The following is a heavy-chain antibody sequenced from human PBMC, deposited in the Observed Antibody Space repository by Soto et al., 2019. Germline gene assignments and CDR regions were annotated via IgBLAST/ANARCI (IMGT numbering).Heavy chain of an antibody. CDR3: ARMRILHAFDI. Sequence: SCKASGFTFSSYSMNWVRQAPGKGLEWVSSISSSSSYIYYADSVKGRFTISRDNAKNSLYLQMNSLRAEDTAVYYCARMRILHAFDIWGQGTMVTVSS. V-gene: IGHV3-21*01. CDR2: ISSSSSYI. J-gene: IGHJ3*02. CDR1: GFTFSSYS.